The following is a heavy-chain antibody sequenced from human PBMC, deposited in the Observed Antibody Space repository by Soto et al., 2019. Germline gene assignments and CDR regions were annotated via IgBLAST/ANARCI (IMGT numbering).Heavy chain of an antibody. V-gene: IGHV3-23*01. CDR2: IGGSDDDT. J-gene: IGHJ4*02. Sequence: GGSLRLSCVVSGITFSRQAMSWVRQAPGKGLEWVSGIGGSDDDTYYSDSVKGRFTISRDTSRETLYLQMDNLRAEDTAIYYCAKNVYGDYSPYLFYFDYWGQGTLVTVSS. CDR3: AKNVYGDYSPYLFYFDY. CDR1: GITFSRQA. D-gene: IGHD4-17*01.